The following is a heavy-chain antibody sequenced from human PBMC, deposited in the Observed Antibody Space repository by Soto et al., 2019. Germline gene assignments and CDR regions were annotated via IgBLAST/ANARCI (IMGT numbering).Heavy chain of an antibody. CDR2: IYYSGST. D-gene: IGHD3-22*01. CDR3: ASRGNYYDSSGYYWFDY. J-gene: IGHJ4*02. V-gene: IGHV4-59*01. Sequence: SETLSLTCTVSGGSMSSYYWSWIRQPPGKGLEWIGYIYYSGSTNYNPSLKSRVTISVDTSKNQFSLKLSSVTAADTAVYYCASRGNYYDSSGYYWFDYWGQGTPVTVSS. CDR1: GGSMSSYY.